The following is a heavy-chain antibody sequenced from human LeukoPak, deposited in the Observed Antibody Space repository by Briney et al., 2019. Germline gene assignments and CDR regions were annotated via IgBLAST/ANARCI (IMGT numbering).Heavy chain of an antibody. Sequence: PGGSLRLSCAASGFTFSSYGMHWVRQAPGKGPEWVALISYDATKKIYADSVKGRFTISRDNSKNTLYLQMNSLRAEDTAIYYCAKHVYGGNLLPETWGQGTLVTVSS. CDR3: AKHVYGGNLLPET. V-gene: IGHV3-33*05. CDR1: GFTFSSYG. CDR2: ISYDATKK. D-gene: IGHD4-23*01. J-gene: IGHJ4*02.